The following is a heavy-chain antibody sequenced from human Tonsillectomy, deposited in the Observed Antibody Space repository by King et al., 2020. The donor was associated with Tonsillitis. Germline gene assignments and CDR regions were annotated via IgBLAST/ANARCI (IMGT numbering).Heavy chain of an antibody. J-gene: IGHJ5*02. CDR3: GRYEGGVFDL. CDR1: GGSVSVGANY. Sequence: VQLQESGPGLVKPSQTLSLTCTVSGGSVSVGANYWSWIRHHPGKGLEWIVYIYDSENTYYNPSLKSRLTISVDTSKNQLSLKLSSVTGADAAVYYCGRYEGGVFDLGGQGTLVTVSS. CDR2: IYDSENT. D-gene: IGHD2-15*01. V-gene: IGHV4-31*03.